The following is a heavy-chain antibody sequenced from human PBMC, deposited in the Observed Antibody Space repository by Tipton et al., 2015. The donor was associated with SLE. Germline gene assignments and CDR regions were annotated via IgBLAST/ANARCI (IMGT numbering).Heavy chain of an antibody. CDR3: ARGKDYDFWSGYYRRDASDI. V-gene: IGHV4-34*01. CDR2: INHSGST. CDR1: GGSFSGYY. Sequence: LRLSCAVHGGSFSGYYWSWIRQPPGKGLEWIGEINHSGSTNYNPSLKSRVTISIDTSKNQFSLKLSSVTAADTSVYYCARGKDYDFWSGYYRRDASDIWGQGTMVTVSS. J-gene: IGHJ3*02. D-gene: IGHD3-3*01.